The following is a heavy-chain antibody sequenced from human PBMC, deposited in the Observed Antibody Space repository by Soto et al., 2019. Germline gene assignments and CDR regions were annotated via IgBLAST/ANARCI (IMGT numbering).Heavy chain of an antibody. J-gene: IGHJ6*02. Sequence: QEQLVESGGGVVQPGRSLRLSCTASGFTFSTYGIHWVRQAPDKGLEWVAVIWRDGSNKYYADSVKGRFTISRDNSKNTMYLQMNSLRADDTAVYYCAREEVRFPMDVWGQGTTVTVSS. CDR1: GFTFSTYG. V-gene: IGHV3-33*01. CDR3: AREEVRFPMDV. D-gene: IGHD3-3*01. CDR2: IWRDGSNK.